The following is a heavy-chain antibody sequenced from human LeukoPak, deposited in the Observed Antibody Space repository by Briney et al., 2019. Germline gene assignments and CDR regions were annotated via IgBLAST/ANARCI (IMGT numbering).Heavy chain of an antibody. V-gene: IGHV3-23*01. Sequence: GGSLRLSCAASGFTVSSTYMNWVRQAPGKGLEWVSGISDDSGSTYYADSVRGRFTISRDNSKNTLYLQMNSLRVEDTAIYYCAKDQYSSGWYFDYWGQGTLVTVSS. D-gene: IGHD6-19*01. CDR2: ISDDSGST. CDR3: AKDQYSSGWYFDY. J-gene: IGHJ4*02. CDR1: GFTVSSTY.